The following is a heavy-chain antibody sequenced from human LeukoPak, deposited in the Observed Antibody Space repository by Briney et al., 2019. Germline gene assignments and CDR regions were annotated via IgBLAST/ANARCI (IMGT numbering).Heavy chain of an antibody. CDR1: GFTFSSYG. J-gene: IGHJ4*02. D-gene: IGHD6-13*01. CDR3: ARGRIAAAPDY. V-gene: IGHV3-33*01. CDR2: IWYDGSNK. Sequence: PGRSLRLSCAASGFTFSSYGMHWVRQAPGKGLEWVAVIWYDGSNKYYADSVKGRFTISRDNSKNTLYLQMSSLRAEDTAVYYCARGRIAAAPDYWGQGTLVTVSS.